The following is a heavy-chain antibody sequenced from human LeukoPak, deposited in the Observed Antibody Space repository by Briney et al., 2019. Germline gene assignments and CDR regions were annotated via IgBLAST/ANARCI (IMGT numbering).Heavy chain of an antibody. CDR2: INPNSGGT. CDR3: ARAFDTSGYYVNDAFDV. Sequence: GASVKVSCKASGYTFTSYGISWVRQAPGQGLEWMGWINPNSGGTNYAQNFQGRATVTRDTAVSTTYMELSRLRSDDTAVYYCARAFDTSGYYVNDAFDVWGQGTLVTVSS. V-gene: IGHV1-2*02. CDR1: GYTFTSYG. D-gene: IGHD3-22*01. J-gene: IGHJ3*01.